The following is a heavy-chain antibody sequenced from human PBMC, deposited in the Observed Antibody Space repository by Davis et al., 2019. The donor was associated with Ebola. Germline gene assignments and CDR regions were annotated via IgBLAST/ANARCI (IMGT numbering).Heavy chain of an antibody. V-gene: IGHV3-74*01. CDR2: INSDGSST. D-gene: IGHD4-17*01. Sequence: PGGSLRLSCAASGFTFSSYWMHWVRQAPGKGLVWVSRINSDGSSTSYADSVKGRFTISRDNAKNTLYLQMNSLRAEDTAVYYCARGQRTTVTTGWFDPWGQGTLVTVSS. J-gene: IGHJ5*02. CDR3: ARGQRTTVTTGWFDP. CDR1: GFTFSSYW.